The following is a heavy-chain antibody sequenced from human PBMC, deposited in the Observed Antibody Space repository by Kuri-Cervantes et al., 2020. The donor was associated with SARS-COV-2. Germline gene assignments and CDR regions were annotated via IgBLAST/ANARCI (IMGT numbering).Heavy chain of an antibody. CDR1: GYXXXSYX. J-gene: IGHJ5*02. V-gene: IGHV5-10-1*01. CDR2: IDPSDSYT. D-gene: IGHD5-18*01. CDR3: ARGINGXYSYGXLGIXXNWFDP. Sequence: RVSCKGXGYXXXSYXISXVRQXPGKGLEWMGRIDPSDSYTNXSPXFQGHVTXXXDKSISTAYLQXSSLKASDTAMYYCARGINGXYSYGXLGIXXNWFDPWGQGTLVTVSS.